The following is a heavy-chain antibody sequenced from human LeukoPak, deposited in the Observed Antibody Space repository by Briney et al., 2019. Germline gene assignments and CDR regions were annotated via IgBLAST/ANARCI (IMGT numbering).Heavy chain of an antibody. Sequence: SCKASGFTFSSYGMHWVRQAPGKGLEWVAVISYDGSNKYYADSVKGRFTISRDNSKNTLYLQMNSLRAEDTAVYYCAKSDYNGWGQGTLVTVSS. CDR3: AKSDYNG. CDR2: ISYDGSNK. J-gene: IGHJ4*02. V-gene: IGHV3-30*18. D-gene: IGHD2-8*01. CDR1: GFTFSSYG.